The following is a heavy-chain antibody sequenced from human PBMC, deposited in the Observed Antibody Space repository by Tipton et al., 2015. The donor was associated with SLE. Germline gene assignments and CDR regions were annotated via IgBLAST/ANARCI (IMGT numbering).Heavy chain of an antibody. Sequence: SLRLSCAASGFTFSSYAMHWVRQAPGKGLEWVAVISYDGSNKYYADSVKGRFTISRDNSKNTLYLQMNSLRAEDTAVYYCAKFRSDGYDDYWGQGTLVTVSS. J-gene: IGHJ4*02. D-gene: IGHD5-18*01. CDR3: AKFRSDGYDDY. CDR1: GFTFSSYA. CDR2: ISYDGSNK. V-gene: IGHV3-30-3*02.